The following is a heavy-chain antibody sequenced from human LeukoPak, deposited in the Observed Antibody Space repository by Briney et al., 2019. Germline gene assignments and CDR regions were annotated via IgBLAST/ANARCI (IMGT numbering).Heavy chain of an antibody. V-gene: IGHV3-30-3*01. D-gene: IGHD3-16*01. Sequence: GGSLRLSCTASGFTFSSYAMHWVRQAPGKGLEWVAVISYDGSNKYYADSVKGRFTISRDNSKNTLYLQMNSLRAGDTAVYYCAKGPRGELDYFDYWGQGTLVTVSS. CDR2: ISYDGSNK. CDR1: GFTFSSYA. J-gene: IGHJ4*02. CDR3: AKGPRGELDYFDY.